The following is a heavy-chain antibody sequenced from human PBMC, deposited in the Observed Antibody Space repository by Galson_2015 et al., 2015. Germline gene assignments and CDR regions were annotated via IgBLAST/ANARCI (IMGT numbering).Heavy chain of an antibody. CDR1: GFTFNTYG. CDR2: ISNPGSTM. Sequence: SLRLSCAASGFTFNTYGMNWVRQAPGQGLEWVAYISNPGSTMYYTDSVKGRFTISRDNAKSSLYLEMSSLRAEDTALYYCARGRRCYMEVWGKGSTVTVS. V-gene: IGHV3-48*03. J-gene: IGHJ6*03. CDR3: ARGRRCYMEV.